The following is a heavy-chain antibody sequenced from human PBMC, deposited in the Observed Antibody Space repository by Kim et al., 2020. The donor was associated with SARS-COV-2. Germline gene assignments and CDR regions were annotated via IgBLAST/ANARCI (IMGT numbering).Heavy chain of an antibody. V-gene: IGHV6-1*01. J-gene: IGHJ4*02. CDR3: ARGSVAVASSFDY. D-gene: IGHD6-19*01. Sequence: DYAVSVKGRITINPDTSRNQFSLQLNSVTPEDTAVYYCARGSVAVASSFDYWGQGTLVTVSS.